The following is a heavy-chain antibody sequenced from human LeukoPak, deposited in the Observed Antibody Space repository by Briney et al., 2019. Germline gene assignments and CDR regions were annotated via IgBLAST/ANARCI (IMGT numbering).Heavy chain of an antibody. Sequence: SEALSLTCAVYGGSFSGYYWSWIRQPPGKGLEWIGEINHSGSTNYNPSLKSRVTISVDTSKNQFSLKLSSVTAADTAVYYCAKGSPFDYWGQGTLVTVCS. CDR1: GGSFSGYY. V-gene: IGHV4-34*01. CDR2: INHSGST. CDR3: AKGSPFDY. J-gene: IGHJ4*02.